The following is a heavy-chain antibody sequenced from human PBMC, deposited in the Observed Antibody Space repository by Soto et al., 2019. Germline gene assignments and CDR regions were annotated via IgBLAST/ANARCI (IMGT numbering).Heavy chain of an antibody. V-gene: IGHV3-30-3*01. J-gene: IGHJ4*02. CDR3: ARSIAVAALDY. D-gene: IGHD6-19*01. CDR2: ISYDGNKK. CDR1: GFTFTSYS. Sequence: QVDLVESGGGVVQAGRSLRLSCEASGFTFTSYSMHWVRQTPGKGLEWVAVISYDGNKKYYADSVKGRFTVSRDISRNTHYLEMSSLRTEDTAIYYCARSIAVAALDYWGQGSQVTV.